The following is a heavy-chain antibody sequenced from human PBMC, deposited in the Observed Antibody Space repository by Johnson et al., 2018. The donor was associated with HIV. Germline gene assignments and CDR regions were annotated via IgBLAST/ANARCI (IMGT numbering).Heavy chain of an antibody. J-gene: IGHJ3*02. Sequence: MQLVESGGGVVKPGGSLRLSCAASGFTVSSNYMSWVRQAPGKGLEWIGRINSKANSYATAYAASVKGRFTISSDDSKTTAYLQMTSLKTEDTAVYYCTRQADIWGQGTMVTVSS. V-gene: IGHV3-73*01. CDR1: GFTVSSNY. CDR2: INSKANSYAT. CDR3: TRQADI.